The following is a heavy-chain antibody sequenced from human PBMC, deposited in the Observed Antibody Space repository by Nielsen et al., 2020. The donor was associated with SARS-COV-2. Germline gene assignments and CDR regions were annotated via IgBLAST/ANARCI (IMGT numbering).Heavy chain of an antibody. CDR3: ARRQGGWLQAVHYFDY. CDR2: IYYSGST. CDR1: GGSISSYY. V-gene: IGHV4-59*08. Sequence: SETLSLTCTVSGGSISSYYWSWIRQPPGKGLEWIGYIYYSGSTNYNPSLKSRVTISVDTSKNQFSLKLSSVTAADTAVYYCARRQGGWLQAVHYFDYWGQGTLVTVSS. D-gene: IGHD5-24*01. J-gene: IGHJ4*02.